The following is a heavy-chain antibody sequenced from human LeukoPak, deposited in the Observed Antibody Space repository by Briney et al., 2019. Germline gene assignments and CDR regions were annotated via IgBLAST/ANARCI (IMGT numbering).Heavy chain of an antibody. V-gene: IGHV1-46*01. J-gene: IGHJ4*02. D-gene: IGHD3-9*01. CDR1: GYTFTSYY. CDR3: ARESNLPTGYYDILTGYSLFDY. Sequence: ASVKVSCKASGYTFTSYYMHWVRHAPGQGLEWMGIINPSGGSTSYAQKFQGRVTMTRDTSTSTVYMELSSLRSEDTAVYYCARESNLPTGYYDILTGYSLFDYWGQGTLVTVSS. CDR2: INPSGGST.